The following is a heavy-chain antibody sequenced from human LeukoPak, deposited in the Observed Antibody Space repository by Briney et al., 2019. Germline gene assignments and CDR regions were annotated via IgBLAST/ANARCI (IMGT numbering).Heavy chain of an antibody. CDR3: AKDNYDASGYYFDL. D-gene: IGHD4-11*01. J-gene: IGHJ2*01. CDR1: GFSFFSYA. Sequence: PGGSLRLSCAASGFSFFSYAMSWVRQAPGKGLEWVSTLSGSDDITHYADSVKGRFTISRDNSKNTLFLQMSSLRVEDTAVYYCAKDNYDASGYYFDLWGRGTLVTVSS. CDR2: LSGSDDIT. V-gene: IGHV3-23*01.